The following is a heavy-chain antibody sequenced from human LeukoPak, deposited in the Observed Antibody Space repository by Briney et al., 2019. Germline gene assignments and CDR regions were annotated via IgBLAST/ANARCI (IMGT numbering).Heavy chain of an antibody. CDR1: GGSISSYY. Sequence: SETLSLTCTVSGGSISSYYWSWIRQPPGKGLEWIGEINHSGSTNYNPSLKSRVTISVDTSKNQFSLKLSSVTAADTAVYYCAREVCSGGSCRYNWFDPWGQGTLVTVSS. J-gene: IGHJ5*02. D-gene: IGHD2-15*01. V-gene: IGHV4-34*01. CDR3: AREVCSGGSCRYNWFDP. CDR2: INHSGST.